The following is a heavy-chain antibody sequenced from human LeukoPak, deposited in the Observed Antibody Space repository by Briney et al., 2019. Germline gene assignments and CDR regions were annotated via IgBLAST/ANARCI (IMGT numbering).Heavy chain of an antibody. CDR1: GFTFSGYA. CDR2: ISGSGGST. D-gene: IGHD2-2*02. Sequence: PGGSLRLSCAASGFTFSGYAMSWVRQAPGKGLEWVSAISGSGGSTYYADSVKGRFTISRDNSKNTLYLQMNSLRAEDTAVYYCAGGGGVPAAIHNWFDPWGQGTLVTVSS. CDR3: AGGGGVPAAIHNWFDP. V-gene: IGHV3-23*01. J-gene: IGHJ5*02.